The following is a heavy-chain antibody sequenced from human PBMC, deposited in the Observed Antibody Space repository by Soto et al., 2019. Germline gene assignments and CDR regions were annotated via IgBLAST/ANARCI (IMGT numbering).Heavy chain of an antibody. Sequence: SGPTLVNPTQTLTLTCTFSGFSLSTSGMCVSWIRQPPGKALEWLALIDWDDDKYYSTSLRTRLTISKDTSKNQVVLTMTNMGPVDTATYYCARIRVVGVDTPMVTSFDYWGQGTLVTVSS. J-gene: IGHJ4*02. CDR3: ARIRVVGVDTPMVTSFDY. D-gene: IGHD5-18*01. V-gene: IGHV2-70*01. CDR2: IDWDDDK. CDR1: GFSLSTSGMC.